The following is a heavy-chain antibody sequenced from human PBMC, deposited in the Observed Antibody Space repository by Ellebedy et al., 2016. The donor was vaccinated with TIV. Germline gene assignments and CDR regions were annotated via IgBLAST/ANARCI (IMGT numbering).Heavy chain of an antibody. V-gene: IGHV3-23*01. CDR1: GFTFSSSA. Sequence: GGSLRLSCAASGFTFSSSAMSWVRQAPGKGLEWVSGISGSGGTYYADSVKGRFTISRDNSKNTLSLQMNSLRAEDTAVYYCARLSVGGTKGYFDYWGQGTLVTVSS. CDR3: ARLSVGGTKGYFDY. D-gene: IGHD1-26*01. CDR2: ISGSGGT. J-gene: IGHJ4*02.